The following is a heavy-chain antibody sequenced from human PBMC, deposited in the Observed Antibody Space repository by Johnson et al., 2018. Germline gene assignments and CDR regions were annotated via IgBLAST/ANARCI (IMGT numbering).Heavy chain of an antibody. V-gene: IGHV3-74*01. CDR1: GFTFSSYG. CDR3: ARDWEEMATITRYFQH. J-gene: IGHJ1*01. D-gene: IGHD5-24*01. Sequence: VQLVQSGGGVVQXGRSLRLSCAASGFTFSSYGMHWVRQAPGTGLVWVSRINSDGTTTNYAASVKGRFTISRDNAKHTLYLQMNELRAEATAVYYCARDWEEMATITRYFQHWGQGTLVTVSS. CDR2: INSDGTTT.